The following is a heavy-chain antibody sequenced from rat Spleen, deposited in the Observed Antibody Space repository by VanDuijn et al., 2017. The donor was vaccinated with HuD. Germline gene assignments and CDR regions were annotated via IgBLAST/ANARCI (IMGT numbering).Heavy chain of an antibody. V-gene: IGHV2-1*01. D-gene: IGHD1-11*01. CDR1: GFSLTSYN. CDR2: IWGDGST. CDR3: NRSYGGYSQHWFAY. J-gene: IGHJ3*01. Sequence: QVQLKESGPGLVQPSQTLSLTCTVAGFSLTSYNVHWVRQPPGKGLEWMGGIWGDGSTNFNSALKSRLSISRDTSKSQVSLKMNSLQAEDTASYCCNRSYGGYSQHWFAYWGQGTLVTVSS.